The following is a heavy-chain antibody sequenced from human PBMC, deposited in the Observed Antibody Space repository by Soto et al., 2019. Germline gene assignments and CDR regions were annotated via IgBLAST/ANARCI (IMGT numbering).Heavy chain of an antibody. CDR3: AKDRVVLSAYAMDV. Sequence: VQLVESGGGVVQPGRSLRLSCEGSGFSLSHYGMHWVRQAPGQGLEWVATISYDGSAKYHSDSVEGRFAISTDNSNNALYLQMNSRRAEDTAVYYCAKDRVVLSAYAMDVWGQGTTVTVSS. D-gene: IGHD2-21*01. V-gene: IGHV3-30*18. CDR2: ISYDGSAK. J-gene: IGHJ6*02. CDR1: GFSLSHYG.